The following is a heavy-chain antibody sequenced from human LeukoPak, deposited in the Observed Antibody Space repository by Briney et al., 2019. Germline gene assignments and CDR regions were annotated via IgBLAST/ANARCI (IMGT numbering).Heavy chain of an antibody. Sequence: ASVKVSCKASGYTFTSYDINWVRRATGQGLEWMGWMNPNSGNTGYAQKFQGRVTMTRNTSISTAYMELSSLRSEDTAVYYCASRAVAVAGGYYMDVWGKGTTVTVSS. V-gene: IGHV1-8*01. CDR1: GYTFTSYD. J-gene: IGHJ6*03. CDR3: ASRAVAVAGGYYMDV. CDR2: MNPNSGNT. D-gene: IGHD6-19*01.